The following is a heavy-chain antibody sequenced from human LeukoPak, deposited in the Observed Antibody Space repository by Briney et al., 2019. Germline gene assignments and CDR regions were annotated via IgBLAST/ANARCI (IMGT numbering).Heavy chain of an antibody. CDR2: ISSSSSYI. V-gene: IGHV3-21*01. CDR1: GFTFSSFE. CDR3: ARVSQVYYYGMDV. Sequence: GGSLRLSCAASGFTFSSFEMNWVRQAPGKGLEWVSSISSSSSYIYYADSVKGRFTISRDNAKNSLYLQMNSLRAEDTAVYYCARVSQVYYYGMDVWGQGTTVTVSS. J-gene: IGHJ6*02.